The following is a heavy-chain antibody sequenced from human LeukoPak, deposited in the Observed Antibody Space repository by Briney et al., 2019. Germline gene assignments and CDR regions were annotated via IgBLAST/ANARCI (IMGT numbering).Heavy chain of an antibody. CDR1: GFTFSSYA. V-gene: IGHV3-30-3*01. Sequence: GGSLRLSCAASGFTFSSYAMHWVRQAPGKGLEWVAGISYDGSNKYYADSVKGRFTISRDNSKNTLYLQMNSLGAEDTAVYYCARGDWTVTTIIIRQWGQGTLVTVSS. CDR2: ISYDGSNK. CDR3: ARGDWTVTTIIIRQ. J-gene: IGHJ4*02. D-gene: IGHD4-17*01.